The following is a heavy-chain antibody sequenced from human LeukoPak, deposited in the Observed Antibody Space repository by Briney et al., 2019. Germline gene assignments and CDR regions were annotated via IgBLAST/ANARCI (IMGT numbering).Heavy chain of an antibody. CDR3: AAYFSGYARFDY. CDR1: GSPISTDYY. J-gene: IGHJ4*02. V-gene: IGHV4-38-2*02. CDR2: IHHSGRT. Sequence: SETLSLTCIVSGSPISTDYYWGWIRQPPGKGLEWIGSIHHSGRTYYNPSLKSRVTISVDTSKSQLSLKLSSVTAADTAVFYCAAYFSGYARFDYWGQGTLVTVSS. D-gene: IGHD2-2*01.